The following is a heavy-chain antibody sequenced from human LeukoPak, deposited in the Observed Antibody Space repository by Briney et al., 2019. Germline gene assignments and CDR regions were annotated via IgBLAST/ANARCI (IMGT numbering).Heavy chain of an antibody. D-gene: IGHD2-2*01. Sequence: GESLKISCKGSGYSFTSYWSGWVRQMPGKGLEWMGIIYPGDSDTRYSPSFQGQVTISADKSISTAYLQWSSLKASDTAMYYCAIRPVVPAANTWFDPWGQGTLVTVSS. CDR1: GYSFTSYW. V-gene: IGHV5-51*01. CDR3: AIRPVVPAANTWFDP. CDR2: IYPGDSDT. J-gene: IGHJ5*02.